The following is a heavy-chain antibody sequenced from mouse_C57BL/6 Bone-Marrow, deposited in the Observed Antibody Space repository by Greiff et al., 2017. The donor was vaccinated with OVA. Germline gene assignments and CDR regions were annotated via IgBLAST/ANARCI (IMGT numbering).Heavy chain of an antibody. V-gene: IGHV1-64*01. Sequence: QVQLQQPGAELVKPGASVKLSCKASGYTFTSYWLHWVKQRPGQGLEWIGLIHPNSGSTNYNEKFKSKATLTVDKSSSTAYRQLSSLTSEDSAVYYCARCSSYSYWYGDVGGKGTTVTVSS. CDR3: ARCSSYSYWYGDV. CDR2: IHPNSGST. D-gene: IGHD1-1*01. J-gene: IGHJ1*03. CDR1: GYTFTSYW.